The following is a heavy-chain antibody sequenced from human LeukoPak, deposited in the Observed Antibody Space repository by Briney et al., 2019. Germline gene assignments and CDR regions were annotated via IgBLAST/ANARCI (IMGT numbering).Heavy chain of an antibody. Sequence: ASVKVSCKASGDIFNSYSISWVRQAPGQGLEWMGGIIPMFGSANYAQTSQDRVTITTDQSTSTAYMELSSLSSEDTAVYYCARVGRSRGSLPNSYYYMDVWGTGTTVTVSS. V-gene: IGHV1-69*05. J-gene: IGHJ6*03. CDR3: ARVGRSRGSLPNSYYYMDV. D-gene: IGHD1-26*01. CDR1: GDIFNSYS. CDR2: IIPMFGSA.